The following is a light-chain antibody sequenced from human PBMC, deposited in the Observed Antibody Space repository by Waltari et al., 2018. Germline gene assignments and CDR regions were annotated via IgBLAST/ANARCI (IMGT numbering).Light chain of an antibody. J-gene: IGLJ3*02. CDR2: EVA. V-gene: IGLV2-23*02. CDR1: SSDVGNYHL. Sequence: QSALTQPASVSGSPGQSITIPCTGTSSDVGNYHLVSWYQQHPGKTPKLMIYEVATRPSGVSNRFSGSKSGNTASLTISGLQAEDEADYYCCSYAASSTWVFGGGTKLTVL. CDR3: CSYAASSTWV.